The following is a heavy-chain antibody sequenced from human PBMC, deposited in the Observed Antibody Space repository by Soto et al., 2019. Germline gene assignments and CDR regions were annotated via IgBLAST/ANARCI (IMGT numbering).Heavy chain of an antibody. CDR3: ARGDSTDCSNGVCSFFYNHDMDV. D-gene: IGHD2-8*01. CDR2: INPKSGGT. CDR1: GYSFTDYH. J-gene: IGHJ6*02. V-gene: IGHV1-2*04. Sequence: GASVKVSCKASGYSFTDYHIHWVRQAPGQWLEWLGRINPKSGGTSTAQKFQGWVTMTTDTSIGTASMELTRLTSDDTAIYYCARGDSTDCSNGVCSFFYNHDMDVWGQGTTVTSP.